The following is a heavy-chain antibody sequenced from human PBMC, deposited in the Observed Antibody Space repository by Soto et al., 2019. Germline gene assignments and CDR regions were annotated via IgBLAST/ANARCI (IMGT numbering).Heavy chain of an antibody. D-gene: IGHD6-13*01. CDR2: ISGSGGNT. CDR1: GFTFSSYA. V-gene: IGHV3-23*01. CDR3: AKAPKGNYYYGMDV. J-gene: IGHJ6*02. Sequence: DVQLLESGGGLVQPGGSLRLSCAASGFTFSSYAMSWVRQAPGKGLEWVSGISGSGGNTYYADSVKGRFTFSRDNSQKTLYLQMNSLTAEDTAVYYCAKAPKGNYYYGMDVWGQGTTVTVSS.